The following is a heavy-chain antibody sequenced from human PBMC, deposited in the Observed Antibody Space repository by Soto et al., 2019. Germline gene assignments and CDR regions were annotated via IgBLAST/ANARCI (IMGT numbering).Heavy chain of an antibody. J-gene: IGHJ6*03. CDR1: GDTFNDRP. CDR3: ASGKTQMTQDRMGFYYYMDV. D-gene: IGHD1-26*01. V-gene: IGHV1-69*08. CDR2: VVPLLDAS. Sequence: QVQLVKSGAEVKKPGSSVKISCTASGDTFNDRPFTWVRRAPGKGLEWMGRVVPLLDASNYAEKFQDRVTITADKTTNTAYMELRGLKSEDSAIYYCASGKTQMTQDRMGFYYYMDVWGKGTTVTVSS.